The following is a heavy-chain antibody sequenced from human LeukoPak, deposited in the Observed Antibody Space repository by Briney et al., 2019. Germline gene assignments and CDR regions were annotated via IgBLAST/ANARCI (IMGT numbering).Heavy chain of an antibody. V-gene: IGHV4-59*08. Sequence: PSETLSLTCTVSGGSISSYYWSWIRQPPGKGLEWIGYIYYSGSTNYNPSLKSRVTISVDTSKNQFSLKLSSVTAADTAVYYCAGGYSSGWSPGGMDVWGQGTTVTVSS. J-gene: IGHJ6*02. CDR1: GGSISSYY. CDR3: AGGYSSGWSPGGMDV. D-gene: IGHD6-19*01. CDR2: IYYSGST.